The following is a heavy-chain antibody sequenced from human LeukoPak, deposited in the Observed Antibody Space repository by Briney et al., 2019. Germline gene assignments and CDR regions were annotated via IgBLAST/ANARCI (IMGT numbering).Heavy chain of an antibody. V-gene: IGHV4-34*01. D-gene: IGHD6-19*01. J-gene: IGHJ4*02. Sequence: SETLSLTCAVYGGSFSGYYWSWIRQPPGKGLEWIGEINHSGSTNYNPSLKSRVTISVDTSKNQFSLKLSSVTGADTAVYYCARGQGWFRAYFDYWGQGTLVTVSS. CDR2: INHSGST. CDR3: ARGQGWFRAYFDY. CDR1: GGSFSGYY.